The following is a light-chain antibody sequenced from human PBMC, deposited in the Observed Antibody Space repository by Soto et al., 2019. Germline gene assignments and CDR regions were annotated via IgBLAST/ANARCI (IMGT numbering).Light chain of an antibody. J-gene: IGKJ1*01. CDR3: QHYTLYSAS. CDR1: QNIFTY. V-gene: IGKV1-5*01. CDR2: DAS. Sequence: DIHMTQSPSTLSASVGDRVTISCRARQNIFTYLAWYQQKPGKAPKLLIFDASTLQSGVPPRLSGSGSGTEFTLTISSLQPDDFSTYYCQHYTLYSASFGPGTKV.